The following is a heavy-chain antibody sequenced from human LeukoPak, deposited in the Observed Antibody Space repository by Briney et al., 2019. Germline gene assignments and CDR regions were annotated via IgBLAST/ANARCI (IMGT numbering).Heavy chain of an antibody. D-gene: IGHD2-15*01. V-gene: IGHV3-23*01. CDR1: GFTSSSYA. CDR3: ARPRVGTPTPTFDY. Sequence: PGGSLRLSCAASGFTSSSYAMSWVRQAPGKWLHWVSGISGSGGSIHYADSMQGRFTISRDDARDSLFLQMDSLRAEDTAVYYCARPRVGTPTPTFDYWGQGTLVTVSS. J-gene: IGHJ4*02. CDR2: ISGSGGSI.